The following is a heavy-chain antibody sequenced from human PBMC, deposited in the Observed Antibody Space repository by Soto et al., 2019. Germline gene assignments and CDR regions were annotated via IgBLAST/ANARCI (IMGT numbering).Heavy chain of an antibody. D-gene: IGHD2-2*01. CDR2: MNPNRGNT. V-gene: IGHV1-8*01. Sequence: QVQLVQSGAEVRRPGTSVMVSCKTSGYTFTDYDINWVRQATGQGLEGMGWMNPNRGNTGYAQKFQGRVSMTRNTATSTAYMELSSLRSDDTAIYYCARDSSTTNPVWGQGTMVTVSS. CDR3: ARDSSTTNPV. CDR1: GYTFTDYD. J-gene: IGHJ3*01.